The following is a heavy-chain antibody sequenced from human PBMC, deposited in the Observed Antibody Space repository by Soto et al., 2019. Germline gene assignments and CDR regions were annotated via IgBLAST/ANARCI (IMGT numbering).Heavy chain of an antibody. D-gene: IGHD5-18*01. CDR3: AIDGSTIWYSYDHHGMDV. Sequence: EVQLVESRGGLVQPGGYLRLSCAASGFTFLTYWLSWVRQVPGKGLEWVANINLDGSEKNYVDSVKGRFTISRDNARNSLYLQMSSLRAEDTAMYYCAIDGSTIWYSYDHHGMDVWGQGTTVTVSS. CDR1: GFTFLTYW. CDR2: INLDGSEK. J-gene: IGHJ6*02. V-gene: IGHV3-7*05.